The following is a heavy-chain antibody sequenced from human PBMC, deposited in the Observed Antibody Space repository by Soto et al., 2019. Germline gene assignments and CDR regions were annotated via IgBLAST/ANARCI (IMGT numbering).Heavy chain of an antibody. CDR1: GFTVSNNY. CDR3: ARDGTYNWV. CDR2: IYSGGAT. Sequence: VQLVESGGGLVQPGGSLRLSCAASGFTVSNNYMRWVRPAPGKGLEWVSLIYSGGATYYADSVKGRFTISRDNSKNTLYLQMNSLRAEDTAVYYCARDGTYNWVGGQGILVTVSS. D-gene: IGHD1-1*01. J-gene: IGHJ4*02. V-gene: IGHV3-66*01.